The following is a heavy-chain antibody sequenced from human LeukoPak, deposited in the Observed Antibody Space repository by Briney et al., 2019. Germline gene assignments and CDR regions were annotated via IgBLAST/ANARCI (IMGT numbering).Heavy chain of an antibody. Sequence: TSETLSLTCTVSGGSISSYYWSWIRQPAGEGLEWIGRIYTSGSTNYNPSLKSRVTMSVDTSKNQFSLKLSSVTAADTAVYYCARAPYDFWSGSDAFDIWGQGTMVTVSS. J-gene: IGHJ3*02. CDR3: ARAPYDFWSGSDAFDI. V-gene: IGHV4-4*07. CDR1: GGSISSYY. D-gene: IGHD3-3*01. CDR2: IYTSGST.